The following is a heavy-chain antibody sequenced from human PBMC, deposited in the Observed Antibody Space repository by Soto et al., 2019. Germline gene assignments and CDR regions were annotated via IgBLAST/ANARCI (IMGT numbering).Heavy chain of an antibody. CDR1: GGSFTSNNW. CDR2: IYRTGST. J-gene: IGHJ6*01. D-gene: IGHD5-12*01. V-gene: IGHV4-4*02. CDR3: WGGYEIWAGYYYGMDV. Sequence: PSETLSLTCAVSGGSFTSNNWWTWVRQPPGQGLEWIGEIYRTGSTNYNPSLKSRVTISLDKSENQFSLKVTSLTAADTAVYYCWGGYEIWAGYYYGMDVWGPGNTVPVSS.